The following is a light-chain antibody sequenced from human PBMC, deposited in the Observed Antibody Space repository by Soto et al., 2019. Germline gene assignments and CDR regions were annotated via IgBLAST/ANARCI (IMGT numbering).Light chain of an antibody. CDR1: QTINNN. J-gene: IGKJ1*01. Sequence: ETVMTQSPATLSVSPGEGATLSCRASQTINNNLAWYQQKPRQAPRLLIYGASRRATGVPARFSGSGSGTEFTLTISSLQSEDFAVYYCQHYNNGPRFGQGTKVDIK. CDR2: GAS. CDR3: QHYNNGPR. V-gene: IGKV3-15*01.